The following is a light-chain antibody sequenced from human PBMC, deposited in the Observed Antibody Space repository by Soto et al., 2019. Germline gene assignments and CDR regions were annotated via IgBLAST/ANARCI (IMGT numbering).Light chain of an antibody. J-gene: IGKJ5*01. Sequence: EIVMTQSPATLSVSPWELATLSFMASQSISSSYLSRYQQKPGQAPRLLIYGASTRATGIPARFSGSGAGTDFTLTISSLEPEDFAVYYCQHRSNWPPTITFGQGTRLE. CDR2: GAS. V-gene: IGKV3-11*01. CDR3: QHRSNWPPTIT. CDR1: QSISSSY.